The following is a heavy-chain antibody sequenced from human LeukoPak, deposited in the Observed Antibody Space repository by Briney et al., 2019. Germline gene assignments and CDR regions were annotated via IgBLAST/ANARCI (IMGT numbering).Heavy chain of an antibody. CDR3: AKSGYNRFDY. Sequence: GGSLRLSCAASGFTFSSYAMSWVRQAPGKGLEWVSSINSSGGSKYYADSVKGRFTISRDNSKNTLYLQMNSLRAEDTAVYYCAKSGYNRFDYWGQGTLVTVSS. CDR1: GFTFSSYA. D-gene: IGHD5-24*01. J-gene: IGHJ4*02. CDR2: INSSGGSK. V-gene: IGHV3-23*01.